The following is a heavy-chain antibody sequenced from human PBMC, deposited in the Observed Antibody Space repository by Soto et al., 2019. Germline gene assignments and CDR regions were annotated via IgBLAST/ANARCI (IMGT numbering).Heavy chain of an antibody. CDR2: ISSSSRYI. Sequence: EVQLVESGGGLVKPGGSLRLSCAASGFTFSSYSMNWVRQAPGKGLEWVSSISSSSRYIYYADSVKGRFTISRDNAKNSLYLQMNSLRAEVTAVYYCARDRRIRYFDIWGQGTMGTVSS. J-gene: IGHJ3*02. D-gene: IGHD3-10*01. CDR3: ARDRRIRYFDI. V-gene: IGHV3-21*01. CDR1: GFTFSSYS.